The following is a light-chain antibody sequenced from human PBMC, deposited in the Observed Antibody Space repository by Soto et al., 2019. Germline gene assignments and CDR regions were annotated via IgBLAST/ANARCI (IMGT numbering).Light chain of an antibody. CDR3: QQFNSDLGIT. V-gene: IGKV1-5*03. CDR1: QSISSW. J-gene: IGKJ5*01. Sequence: DIQMTQSPSTLSASVGDRVTITCRVSQSISSWLAWYQQKPGKAPKLLIYKASFLETGVPSRFSGSGSGTEFTLTISSLQPDDFATYYCQQFNSDLGITFGQGTRLEIK. CDR2: KAS.